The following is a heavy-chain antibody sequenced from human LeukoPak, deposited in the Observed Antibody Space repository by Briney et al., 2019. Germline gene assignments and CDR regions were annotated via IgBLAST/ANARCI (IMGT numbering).Heavy chain of an antibody. V-gene: IGHV4-59*01. J-gene: IGHJ6*03. D-gene: IGHD3-10*01. CDR2: IYYSGST. Sequence: SETLSLTCTVSGGSISNYYWTWIRQPPGKGLEGIGYIYYSGSTNYNPSLKSRVTISVDTSKKEFSLKLTSVIAADTAVYYCARVAKHFRGGLSFYFMDVWGIGTTVTISS. CDR1: GGSISNYY. CDR3: ARVAKHFRGGLSFYFMDV.